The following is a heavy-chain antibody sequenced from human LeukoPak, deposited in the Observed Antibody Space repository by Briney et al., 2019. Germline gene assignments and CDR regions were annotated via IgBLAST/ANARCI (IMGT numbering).Heavy chain of an antibody. CDR1: GYTFTGYY. D-gene: IGHD3-22*01. CDR3: ARGDYDTSGYKFDY. CDR2: IIPNSGGT. J-gene: IGHJ4*02. V-gene: IGHV1-2*06. Sequence: GESLKASCKASGYTFTGYYMHWVRQAPGQGLEWMGRIIPNSGGTNSGQKFQGRLTMTRDTSISTAYMELSRLSSDDTAVYYCARGDYDTSGYKFDYWGQGTLVTVSS.